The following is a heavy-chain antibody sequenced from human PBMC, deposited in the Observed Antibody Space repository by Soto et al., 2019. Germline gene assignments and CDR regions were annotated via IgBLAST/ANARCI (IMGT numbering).Heavy chain of an antibody. V-gene: IGHV3-23*01. CDR3: ARQAAFDFWSNNYWFDP. CDR1: GFTFNRDA. Sequence: GGSLRLSCVASGFTFNRDAMTWVRQVPGKGLEWVSSISGSGARTYHADSLKGQFTISRDNSENTLYLQMTSLRDDDTAIYYCARQAAFDFWSNNYWFDPWGQGVLVTVSS. CDR2: ISGSGART. D-gene: IGHD3-3*01. J-gene: IGHJ5*02.